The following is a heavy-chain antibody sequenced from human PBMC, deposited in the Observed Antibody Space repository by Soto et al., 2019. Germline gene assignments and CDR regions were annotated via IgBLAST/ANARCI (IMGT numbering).Heavy chain of an antibody. CDR1: GGSFSGHS. Sequence: SETLSITCAVYGGSFSGHSWTWIRQSPGKGLEWIGDINHSGRVNYSPSLKSRVTISLDTSKNQFSLTLSAVTAADTAMYYCSTRAYDTNGYYRFDPWGQGTLVTVSS. J-gene: IGHJ5*01. CDR3: STRAYDTNGYYRFDP. D-gene: IGHD3-22*01. CDR2: INHSGRV. V-gene: IGHV4-34*01.